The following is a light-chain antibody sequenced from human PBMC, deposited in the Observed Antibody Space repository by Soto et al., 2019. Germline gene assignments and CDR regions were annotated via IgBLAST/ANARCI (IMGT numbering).Light chain of an antibody. V-gene: IGLV1-44*01. J-gene: IGLJ1*01. Sequence: QSVLTQPPSAPGTPGQRVIISCSGGSSNIGSNSVSWYQLLPGTAPKLLIYTNNQRPSRVPDRFSGSKSGNSASLAISGLQSQDEADYYCAAWDDSLNGYVFGTGTKVTVL. CDR1: SSNIGSNS. CDR2: TNN. CDR3: AAWDDSLNGYV.